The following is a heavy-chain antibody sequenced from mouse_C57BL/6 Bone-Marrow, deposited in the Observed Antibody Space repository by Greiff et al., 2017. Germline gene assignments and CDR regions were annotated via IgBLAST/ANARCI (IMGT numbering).Heavy chain of an antibody. Sequence: VQLQQSGPELVKPGASVKISCKASGYSFTGYYMHWVKQSHGNILDWIGYIYPYNGVSSYNQNFKGKATLTVDKSSSTAYMELRSLTSEDSAVXYCARRMIYYDYYYYARDYWGQGTSVTVSS. CDR2: IYPYNGVS. D-gene: IGHD2-4*01. CDR3: ARRMIYYDYYYYARDY. J-gene: IGHJ4*01. CDR1: GYSFTGYY. V-gene: IGHV1-31*01.